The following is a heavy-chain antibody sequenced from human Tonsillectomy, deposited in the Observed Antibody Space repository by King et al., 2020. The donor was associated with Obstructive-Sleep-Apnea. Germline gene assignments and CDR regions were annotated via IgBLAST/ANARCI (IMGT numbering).Heavy chain of an antibody. J-gene: IGHJ2*01. CDR1: GFTFSSYS. CDR2: ISSSSSYT. CDR3: ARDGDYWYFDL. Sequence: VQLVESGGGLVKPGGSLRLSCAASGFTFSSYSMNWVRQAPGKGLDGVSSISSSSSYTCYSDSVKGGFTISRDNAKNSLYLQMNSLRAEDTVVYYCARDGDYWYFDLWGRGTLATVSS. D-gene: IGHD4-17*01. V-gene: IGHV3-21*01.